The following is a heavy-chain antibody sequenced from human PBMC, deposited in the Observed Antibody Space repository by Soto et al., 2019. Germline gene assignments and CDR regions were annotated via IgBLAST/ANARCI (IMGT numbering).Heavy chain of an antibody. V-gene: IGHV3-13*01. CDR1: GFTFSSYD. J-gene: IGHJ6*03. CDR2: IGTAGDT. Sequence: GGSLRLSCAASGFTFSSYDMHWVRQATGKGLEWVSAIGTAGDTYYPGSVKGRFTISRENAKNSLYLQMNSLRAGDTAVYYCARAVTGNFDYGDPFYYYYYMDVWGKGTTVTVSS. CDR3: ARAVTGNFDYGDPFYYYYYMDV. D-gene: IGHD4-17*01.